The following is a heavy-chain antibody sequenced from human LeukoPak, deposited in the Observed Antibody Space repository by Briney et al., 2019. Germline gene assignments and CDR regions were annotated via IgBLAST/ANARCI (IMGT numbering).Heavy chain of an antibody. CDR3: ARDFYVTANLAGY. D-gene: IGHD2/OR15-2a*01. CDR1: GFTFSSYG. V-gene: IGHV3-33*01. J-gene: IGHJ4*02. CDR2: IWYDGSNK. Sequence: PGGSLRLSCAASGFTFSSYGMHWVRQAPGKGLEWVAVIWYDGSNKYYADSVKGRFTISRDNSKNTLYLQMNSLRAEDTAVYYCARDFYVTANLAGYWGQGTLVTVSS.